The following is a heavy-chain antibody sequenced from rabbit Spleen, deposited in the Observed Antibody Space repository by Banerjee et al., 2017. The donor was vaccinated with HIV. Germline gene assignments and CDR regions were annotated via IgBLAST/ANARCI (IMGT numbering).Heavy chain of an antibody. CDR2: INAVTGKA. CDR3: ARDLAGAIGWNFYL. V-gene: IGHV1S45*01. D-gene: IGHD4-1*01. Sequence: QEQLVESGGGLVQPEGSLTLTCKASGFSFSNKAVMCWVRQAPGKGLEWIACINAVTGKAVYASWAKGRFTFSKTSSTTVTLQMTSLTAADTATYFCARDLAGAIGWNFYLWGQGTLVTVS. J-gene: IGHJ4*01. CDR1: GFSFSNKAV.